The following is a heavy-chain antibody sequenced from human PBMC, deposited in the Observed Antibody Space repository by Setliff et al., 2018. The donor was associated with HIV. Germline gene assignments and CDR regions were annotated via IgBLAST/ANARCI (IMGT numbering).Heavy chain of an antibody. Sequence: PGGSLRLSCAASGFTFTSYWMIWVRQAPGKGLEWVANINQDGSEKNYVDSVKGRFTISRDNAKSSMYLQMNSLRVEDTAIYYCARKFRPGHGVDVWGQGTTVTVSS. V-gene: IGHV3-7*01. CDR3: ARKFRPGHGVDV. CDR1: GFTFTSYW. D-gene: IGHD3-10*01. J-gene: IGHJ6*02. CDR2: INQDGSEK.